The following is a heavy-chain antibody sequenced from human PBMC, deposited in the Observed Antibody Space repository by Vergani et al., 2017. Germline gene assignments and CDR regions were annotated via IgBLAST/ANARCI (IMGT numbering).Heavy chain of an antibody. J-gene: IGHJ4*02. CDR2: ISGRSNYI. CDR3: ARKKYYDSKDYYQVEPFDY. V-gene: IGHV3-21*06. Sequence: EVQVVETGGGLVQPGGSLRLSCTASGFIFSTYAMSWVRQAPGKGLEWVSSISGRSNYIYYADSLKGRFTISRDNSKNSVYLQMNSLRAEDTAIYYCARKKYYDSKDYYQVEPFDYWGQGTLVTVSS. CDR1: GFIFSTYA. D-gene: IGHD3-22*01.